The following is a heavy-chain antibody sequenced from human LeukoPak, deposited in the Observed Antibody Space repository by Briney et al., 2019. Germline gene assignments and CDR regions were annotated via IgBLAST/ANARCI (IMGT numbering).Heavy chain of an antibody. D-gene: IGHD2-21*02. CDR1: GFTFSSYS. CDR3: ARGRYCGGDCYYFDY. J-gene: IGHJ4*02. V-gene: IGHV3-21*01. Sequence: GGSLRLSCAASGFTFSSYSMNWVRQAPGKGLEWVSSISSSSSYIYYADSVKGRFTISRDNAKNPLYLQMNSLRAEDTAVYYCARGRYCGGDCYYFDYWGQGTLVTVSS. CDR2: ISSSSSYI.